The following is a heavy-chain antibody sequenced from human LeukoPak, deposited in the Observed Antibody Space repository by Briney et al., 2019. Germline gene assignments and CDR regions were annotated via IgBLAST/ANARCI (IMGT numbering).Heavy chain of an antibody. D-gene: IGHD6-13*01. J-gene: IGHJ4*02. CDR1: VYTFTSNY. CDR2: ISPSGGST. V-gene: IGHV1-46*01. CDR3: NSYSSSWNFDY. Sequence: GASVKVSCKAFVYTFTSNYMHWVRQAPGQGPEWMGVISPSGGSTTYAQKFQGRLTLTRDMSTSTAYMELRSLRSDDTAVYYCNSYSSSWNFDYWGQGTLVAVSS.